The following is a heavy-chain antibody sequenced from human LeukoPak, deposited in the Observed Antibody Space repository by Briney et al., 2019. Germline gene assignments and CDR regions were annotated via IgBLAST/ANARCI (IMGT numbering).Heavy chain of an antibody. J-gene: IGHJ4*02. V-gene: IGHV3-74*01. D-gene: IGHD6-19*01. CDR2: INSDGSST. CDR3: AREVAVAGTLVDY. CDR1: GFTFSSYG. Sequence: GGSLRLSCAASGFTFSSYGMHWVRQAPGKGLVWVSRINSDGSSTSYADSVKGRFTISRDNAKNTLYLQMNSLRAEDTAVYYCAREVAVAGTLVDYWGQGTLATVSS.